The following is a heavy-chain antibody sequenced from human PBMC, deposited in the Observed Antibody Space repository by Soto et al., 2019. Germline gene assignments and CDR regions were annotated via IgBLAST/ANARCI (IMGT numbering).Heavy chain of an antibody. D-gene: IGHD2-21*01. V-gene: IGHV1-18*04. CDR1: GYTFTTYG. CDR3: ARVLLLPNPAADF. CDR2: ISARNGDT. J-gene: IGHJ4*02. Sequence: QVHLVQSGAEVRKPGASVKVSCKTSGYTFTTYGIIWVRQAPGQHLEWLGWISARNGDTNYAQGFPGRVTLTTDTSPSPAYMELKNLRSDDTAVYFCARVLLLPNPAADFWGQGTLVTVSS.